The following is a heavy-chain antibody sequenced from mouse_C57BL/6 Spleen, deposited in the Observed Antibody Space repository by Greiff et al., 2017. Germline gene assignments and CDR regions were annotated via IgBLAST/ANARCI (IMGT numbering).Heavy chain of an antibody. V-gene: IGHV1-50*01. D-gene: IGHD1-1*01. CDR1: GYTFTSYW. CDR2: LDPSDSYT. Sequence: QVQLQQPGAELVKPGASVKLSCKASGYTFTSYWMQWVKQRPGQGLEWIGELDPSDSYTNYNQKFKGKATLTVDTSSSTAYMQLSSLTSEDSAVYYCASGAYYYGSSYAMDYWGQGTSVTVSS. J-gene: IGHJ4*01. CDR3: ASGAYYYGSSYAMDY.